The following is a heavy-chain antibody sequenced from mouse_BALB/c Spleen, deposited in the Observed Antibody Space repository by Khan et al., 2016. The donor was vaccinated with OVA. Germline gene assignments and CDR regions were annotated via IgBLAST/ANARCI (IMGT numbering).Heavy chain of an antibody. CDR3: ARVYGGDFDY. CDR1: GYSITSDYA. V-gene: IGHV3-2*02. J-gene: IGHJ2*01. CDR2: ISYSGNT. Sequence: EVQLQESGPGLVKPSQSVSLTCTVTGYSITSDYAWNWIRQFPGNKLEWMGFISYSGNTNYNPSLKSRISITRDTSKNQFFLQLNSVTTEDTATYYCARVYGGDFDYWGQGTTLTVSS. D-gene: IGHD1-1*01.